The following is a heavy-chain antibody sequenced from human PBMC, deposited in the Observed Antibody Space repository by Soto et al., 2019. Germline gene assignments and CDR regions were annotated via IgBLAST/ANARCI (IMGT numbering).Heavy chain of an antibody. CDR2: IYYSGST. CDR1: GGSISSYY. J-gene: IGHJ4*02. D-gene: IGHD3-22*01. V-gene: IGHV4-59*08. CDR3: ARRAYYYDSSGYYYYFDY. Sequence: SETLSLTCTVSGGSISSYYWSWIRQPPGKGLEWIGYIYYSGSTNYNPSLKSRVTISVDTSKNQFSLKRSSVTAADTAVYYCARRAYYYDSSGYYYYFDYWGQGTLVTVSS.